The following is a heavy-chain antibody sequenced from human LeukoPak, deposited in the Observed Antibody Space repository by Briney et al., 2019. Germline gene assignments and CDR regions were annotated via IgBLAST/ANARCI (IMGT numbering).Heavy chain of an antibody. CDR3: ARGKDYYDSSGYYG. J-gene: IGHJ4*02. CDR2: IFISGRA. Sequence: PSETLSLTCTVSGGSISSYYWSWIRQPAGKGLEWIGRIFISGRANYNPSLKSRVTTSVATSKNQVSLKLSSVTAADTAVYYCARGKDYYDSSGYYGWGQGTLVTVT. D-gene: IGHD3-22*01. V-gene: IGHV4-4*07. CDR1: GGSISSYY.